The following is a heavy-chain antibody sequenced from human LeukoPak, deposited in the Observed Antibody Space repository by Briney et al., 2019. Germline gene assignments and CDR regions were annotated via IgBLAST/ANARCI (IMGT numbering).Heavy chain of an antibody. CDR2: IYDSGTS. CDR3: ARSNGCYSFDY. Sequence: SGTLSLTCTVSGGSISNYFWSWIWQRPGEGLEWVAYIYDSGTSNYNPSLKSRVTISVDTSNNQFSLSLSSVTAADTAVYYCARSNGCYSFDYWGQGTLVTVSS. CDR1: GGSISNYF. J-gene: IGHJ4*02. V-gene: IGHV4-59*01. D-gene: IGHD6-19*01.